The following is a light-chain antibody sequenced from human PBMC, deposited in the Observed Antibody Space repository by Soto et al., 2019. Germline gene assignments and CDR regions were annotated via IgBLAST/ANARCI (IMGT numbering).Light chain of an antibody. CDR3: SSYTTSDPWV. V-gene: IGLV2-14*01. Sequence: QSALTQPASVSGSPGQSITISCTGTGSEIGAYNYVSWYQHHPGKAPQLMIYEATDRPSGVSNRFSGSKSGNTASLTISGLQAEDEADYYCSSYTTSDPWVFGGGTKLTVL. CDR2: EAT. CDR1: GSEIGAYNY. J-gene: IGLJ3*02.